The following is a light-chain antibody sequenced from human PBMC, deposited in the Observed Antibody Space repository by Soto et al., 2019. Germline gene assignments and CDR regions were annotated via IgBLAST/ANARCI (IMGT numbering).Light chain of an antibody. Sequence: DIQMTQSPSSLSASVGDRVTLTCRASQTISNYLNWYQQKPGKAPKLLIYTASSLKSGVPSRFSGSGSGTDFSLTITSLQHEDFATYFCQQSYSSPPTFGQGTRLEIK. CDR3: QQSYSSPPT. CDR2: TAS. CDR1: QTISNY. V-gene: IGKV1-39*01. J-gene: IGKJ2*01.